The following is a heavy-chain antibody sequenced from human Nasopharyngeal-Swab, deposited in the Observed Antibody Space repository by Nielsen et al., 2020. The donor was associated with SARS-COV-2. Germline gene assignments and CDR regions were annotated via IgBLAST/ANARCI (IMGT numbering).Heavy chain of an antibody. D-gene: IGHD6-19*01. CDR1: GYTFTSYY. Sequence: ASVQVSCKASGYTFTSYYMHWVRQAPAQGLEWMGIINPSGGSTSYAQKFQGRVTMTRDTSTSTVYMELSSLRSEDTAVYYCARGTSGSGQWLANWFDPWGQGTLVTVSS. J-gene: IGHJ5*02. CDR3: ARGTSGSGQWLANWFDP. CDR2: INPSGGST. V-gene: IGHV1-46*01.